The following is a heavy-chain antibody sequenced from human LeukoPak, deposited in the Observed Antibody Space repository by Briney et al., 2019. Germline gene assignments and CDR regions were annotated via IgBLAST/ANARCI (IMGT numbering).Heavy chain of an antibody. D-gene: IGHD4-23*01. V-gene: IGHV3-9*02. CDR2: ISWNSGTI. Sequence: PGGSLRLSCLASGFTSDAMHWVRQSPGQGLEWVSGISWNSGTIGYADSVKGRFTVSRDNAKNSMYLQMNGLRVEDTALYYCAKSYINYGGNAADAFDIWGRGTMVTVSS. J-gene: IGHJ3*02. CDR3: AKSYINYGGNAADAFDI. CDR1: GFTSDA.